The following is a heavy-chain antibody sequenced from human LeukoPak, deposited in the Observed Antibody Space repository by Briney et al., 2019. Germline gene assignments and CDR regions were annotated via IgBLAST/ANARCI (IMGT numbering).Heavy chain of an antibody. Sequence: PSETLSLTCTVSGGSISSYYWSWIRQPPGKGLEWIAYISDIGSINYNPSLKSRVTISVDTSKNQFSLKLSSVTAADTAVYYCARDIRVGYYYDSSGYSEGLHDAFDIWGQGTMVTVSS. CDR1: GGSISSYY. CDR2: ISDIGSI. J-gene: IGHJ3*02. V-gene: IGHV4-59*12. CDR3: ARDIRVGYYYDSSGYSEGLHDAFDI. D-gene: IGHD3-22*01.